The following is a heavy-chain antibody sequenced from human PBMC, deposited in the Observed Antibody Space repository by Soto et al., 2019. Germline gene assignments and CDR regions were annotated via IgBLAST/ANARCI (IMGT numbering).Heavy chain of an antibody. J-gene: IGHJ4*02. Sequence: QITLKESGPTLVKPTQTLTLTCTFSGFSLCTNGVGVGWIRQPPGKALEWLALIYWDDSKHYSPSLNSRLTITKDTSRNLVVLTMTNMDPVDTATYYCAKKGGGDYILGYWGQGTLVTVSS. CDR2: IYWDDSK. V-gene: IGHV2-5*02. CDR3: AKKGGGDYILGY. D-gene: IGHD4-17*01. CDR1: GFSLCTNGVG.